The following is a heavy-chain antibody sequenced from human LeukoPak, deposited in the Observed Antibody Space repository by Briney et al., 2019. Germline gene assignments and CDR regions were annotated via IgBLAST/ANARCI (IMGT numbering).Heavy chain of an antibody. CDR3: ARARSITRVRGVIGYFDY. D-gene: IGHD3-10*01. CDR1: GGSISNYY. V-gene: IGHV3-53*01. J-gene: IGHJ4*02. Sequence: ETLSLTCTVSGGSISNYYWSWVRQAPGKGLEWVSVIYSGGSTYYADSVKGRFTISRDNSKNTRYLQMNSLRAEDTAVYYCARARSITRVRGVIGYFDYWGQGTLVTVSS. CDR2: IYSGGST.